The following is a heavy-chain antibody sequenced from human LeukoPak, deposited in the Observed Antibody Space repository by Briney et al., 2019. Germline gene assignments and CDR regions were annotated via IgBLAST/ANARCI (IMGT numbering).Heavy chain of an antibody. Sequence: GGSLRLSCAASEFTFGSYAMQWVRQAPGKGLEWVSGISTSGGSTWYSDSVKGRFTISRDNSKNTLYLQMNILRDEDTAVYYCAKYVSAKGPPYALDVWGQGTTVTVSS. CDR1: EFTFGSYA. D-gene: IGHD2/OR15-2a*01. CDR3: AKYVSAKGPPYALDV. J-gene: IGHJ6*02. V-gene: IGHV3-23*01. CDR2: ISTSGGST.